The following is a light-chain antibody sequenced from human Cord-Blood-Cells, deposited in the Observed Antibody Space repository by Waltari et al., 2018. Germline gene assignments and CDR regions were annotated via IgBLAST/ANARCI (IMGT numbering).Light chain of an antibody. J-gene: IGKJ4*01. Sequence: AIHFTQSPSSLSASAGDRVTITCRASQGISSPLALYQQKPGKAPKLLIYDASSLESGVASRFSGSGSGTDFTLTISSLQPEDFATYYCQQFNKYPLTFGGGTKVEIK. CDR3: QQFNKYPLT. V-gene: IGKV1D-13*01. CDR2: DAS. CDR1: QGISSP.